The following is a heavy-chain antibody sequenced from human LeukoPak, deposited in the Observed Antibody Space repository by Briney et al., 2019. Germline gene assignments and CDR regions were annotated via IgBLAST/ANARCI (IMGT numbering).Heavy chain of an antibody. CDR3: ARDYGIVDIQGYFDY. CDR1: GFTFSSYA. Sequence: GRSLRLSCAAYGFTFSSYAMHWVRQAPGKGLEWVAVISYDGSNKYYADSVKGRFTISRDNSKNTLYLQMNSLRAEDTAVYYCARDYGIVDIQGYFDYWGQGTLVTVSS. V-gene: IGHV3-30-3*01. D-gene: IGHD1-26*01. CDR2: ISYDGSNK. J-gene: IGHJ4*02.